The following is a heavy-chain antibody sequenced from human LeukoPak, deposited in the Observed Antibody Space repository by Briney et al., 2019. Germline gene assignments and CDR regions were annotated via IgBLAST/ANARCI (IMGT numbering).Heavy chain of an antibody. CDR3: TRSRGYDYGYDQ. CDR1: GFSLTTSGMR. D-gene: IGHD5-18*01. Sequence: SGPTLVNPTQTLTLTCTFSGFSLTTSGMRVSWIRQPPGKALEWLARIDWDDDKYYSTSLKTRLTISKDTPKNQVVLIMTNMDPVDTVTYYCTRSRGYDYGYDQWGQGTLVTVSS. J-gene: IGHJ5*02. CDR2: IDWDDDK. V-gene: IGHV2-70*04.